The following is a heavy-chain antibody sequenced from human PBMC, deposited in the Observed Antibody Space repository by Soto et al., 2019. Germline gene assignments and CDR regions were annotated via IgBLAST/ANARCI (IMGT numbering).Heavy chain of an antibody. J-gene: IGHJ4*02. D-gene: IGHD2-15*01. CDR2: IISKNVGETI. V-gene: IGHV3-15*01. CDR1: GFTFNDAW. Sequence: EVQLVESGGGLVKPGGSLRLSCAASGFTFNDAWISWVRQAPGQGLEWIGRIISKNVGETIDYAAPVKGRFTISRDDSQNTVSLQMNILKTEDTAVYYCTTGPPVRGHCSGGSCYWGQGTLVTVSS. CDR3: TTGPPVRGHCSGGSCY.